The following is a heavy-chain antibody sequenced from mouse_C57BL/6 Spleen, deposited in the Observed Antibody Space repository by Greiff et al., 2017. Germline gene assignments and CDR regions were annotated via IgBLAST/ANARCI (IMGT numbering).Heavy chain of an antibody. J-gene: IGHJ4*01. CDR1: GYTFTSYG. Sequence: QVQLQQSGAELARPGASVKLSCKASGYTFTSYGISWVKQRTGQGLEWIGEIDPRSGNTYYNEKFKGKATLTADKSSSTAYMELRSLTSEDSAVYFCARHYGSSPYYAMDYWGQGTSVTVSS. V-gene: IGHV1-81*01. CDR3: ARHYGSSPYYAMDY. D-gene: IGHD1-1*01. CDR2: IDPRSGNT.